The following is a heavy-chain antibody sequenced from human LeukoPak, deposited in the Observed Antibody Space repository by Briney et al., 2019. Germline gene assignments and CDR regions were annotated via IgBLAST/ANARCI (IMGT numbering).Heavy chain of an antibody. V-gene: IGHV3-30*02. CDR1: GFTFSSYG. CDR2: IRYDGSNK. J-gene: IGHJ4*02. Sequence: GGSLRLSCAASGFTFSSYGMHWVRQAPGKGLEWVAFIRYDGSNKYYADSVKGRFTISRDNSKNTLYLQMNSLRAEDTAAYYCATTTITMVRGVPNNFDYWGQGTLVTVSS. CDR3: ATTTITMVRGVPNNFDY. D-gene: IGHD3-10*01.